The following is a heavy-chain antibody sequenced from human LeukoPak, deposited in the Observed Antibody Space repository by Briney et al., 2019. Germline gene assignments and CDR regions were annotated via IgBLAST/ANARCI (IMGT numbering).Heavy chain of an antibody. CDR2: AYYSGTT. CDR3: ARPNYGDYIVDY. J-gene: IGHJ4*02. D-gene: IGHD4-17*01. V-gene: IGHV4-39*01. Sequence: PSGTVSLTCTVSGGSMSSSSYYWGWLRQPPGKGLEWIGSAYYSGTTYCNPSLKSRVTISVDTPKNQFSLKLSSVTAADTAVYYCARPNYGDYIVDYWGQGTLVTVSS. CDR1: GGSMSSSSYY.